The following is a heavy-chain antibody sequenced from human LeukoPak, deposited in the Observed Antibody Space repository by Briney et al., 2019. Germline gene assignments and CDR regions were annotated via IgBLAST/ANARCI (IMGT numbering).Heavy chain of an antibody. Sequence: VASVKVSCKASGYRFSRYVISWVRQAPGQGLEWMGWISVFNRDTKYPQKLKGRVSVTADTSTDTAYLELRSLKSDDTGVYYCARAHGYYYYMDVWGKGTTVTVSS. V-gene: IGHV1-18*01. J-gene: IGHJ6*03. CDR3: ARAHGYYYYMDV. CDR2: ISVFNRDT. CDR1: GYRFSRYV.